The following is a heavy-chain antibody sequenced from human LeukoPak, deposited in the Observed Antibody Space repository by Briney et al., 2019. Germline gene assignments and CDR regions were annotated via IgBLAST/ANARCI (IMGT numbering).Heavy chain of an antibody. CDR1: GFNFSSYG. D-gene: IGHD6-13*01. J-gene: IGHJ4*02. V-gene: IGHV3-30*02. Sequence: GGSLRLSCAASGFNFSSYGMHWVRQAPGKGLEWVAFIRYDGSNKYYADSVKGRFTISRDNSKNTLYLQMNSLRAEDTAVYYCAKDPRIAAAGRPYWGQGTLVTVSS. CDR3: AKDPRIAAAGRPY. CDR2: IRYDGSNK.